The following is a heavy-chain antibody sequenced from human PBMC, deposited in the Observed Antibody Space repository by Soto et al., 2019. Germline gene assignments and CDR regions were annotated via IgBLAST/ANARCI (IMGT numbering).Heavy chain of an antibody. CDR2: IYFRGTT. J-gene: IGHJ4*02. CDR3: ARIIFNDTGGYVFYS. V-gene: IGHV4-59*01. Sequence: SETLSLTCTVSGRSISSYYWSWILQPPGKGLEWIGYIYFRGTTNYNPSLKSRVTMSADTSKNQFSLKLNSVTAADTAVYYCARIIFNDTGGYVFYSWGQGMAVTVSS. CDR1: GRSISSYY. D-gene: IGHD3-22*01.